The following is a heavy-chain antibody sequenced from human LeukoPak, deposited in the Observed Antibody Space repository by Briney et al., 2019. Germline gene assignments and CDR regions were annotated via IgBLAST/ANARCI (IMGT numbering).Heavy chain of an antibody. V-gene: IGHV3-49*04. CDR1: GITFGDHA. D-gene: IGHD3-22*01. CDR2: IRSKAYGGTT. CDR3: TRAGYDSSGYYYYYYYYMDV. Sequence: PGRSLRLSCTASGITFGDHAMSWVRQAPGRGLEWVGFIRSKAYGGTTEYAASVKGRFTISRDDSKSIAYLQMNSLKTEDTAVYYCTRAGYDSSGYYYYYYYYMDVWGKGTTVTVSS. J-gene: IGHJ6*03.